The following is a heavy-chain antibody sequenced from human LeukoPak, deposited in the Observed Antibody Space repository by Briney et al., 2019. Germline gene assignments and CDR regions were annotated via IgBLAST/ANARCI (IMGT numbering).Heavy chain of an antibody. CDR2: IYSGGGT. J-gene: IGHJ6*02. CDR1: GFTVSSNH. CDR3: ARDFAKPVLLWFGESKAYYYYGMDV. D-gene: IGHD3-10*01. V-gene: IGHV3-53*01. Sequence: GGSLRLSCAASGFTVSSNHMSWVRQAPGKGLRWVSVIYSGGGTYYADSVKGRFTISRDNAKNSLYLQMNSLRAEDTAVYYCARDFAKPVLLWFGESKAYYYYGMDVWGQGTTVTVSS.